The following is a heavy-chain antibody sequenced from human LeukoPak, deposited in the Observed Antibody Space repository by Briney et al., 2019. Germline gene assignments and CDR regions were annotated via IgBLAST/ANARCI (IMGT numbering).Heavy chain of an antibody. V-gene: IGHV3-23*01. CDR3: ARLGIVVVPAANFDY. CDR2: ISGSGGST. Sequence: GGSLRLSCAASGFTFSSYAMSWVRQAPGKGLEWVSAISGSGGSTYYADSVKGRFTISRDNSKNTLYLQMNSLRAEDTAVYYCARLGIVVVPAANFDYWGQGTLVTVSS. J-gene: IGHJ4*02. CDR1: GFTFSSYA. D-gene: IGHD2-2*03.